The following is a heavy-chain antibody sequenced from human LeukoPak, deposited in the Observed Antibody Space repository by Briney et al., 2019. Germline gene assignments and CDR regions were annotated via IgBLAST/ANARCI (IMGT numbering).Heavy chain of an antibody. CDR3: ARLLVVESRFDP. CDR2: IYASGST. Sequence: SETLSLTCTVSDGSINSYFWSWIRQPAGKGLEYIGRIYASGSTNYNPSLKSRVTMSVDTSKNQFSLTLTSVTAADTAVYYCARLLVVESRFDPWGQGTLVTVSS. V-gene: IGHV4-4*07. CDR1: DGSINSYF. D-gene: IGHD2-15*01. J-gene: IGHJ5*02.